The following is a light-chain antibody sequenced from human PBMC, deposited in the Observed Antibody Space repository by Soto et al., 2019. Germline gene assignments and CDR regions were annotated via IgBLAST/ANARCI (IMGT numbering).Light chain of an antibody. V-gene: IGKV3-15*01. Sequence: EIVMTQSPATLSVSPGESATLSCRASESVSRDLGWYLQEPGQAPRLLIYGASTRATGIPDRFSGSGSGTDFTLIINSLQSEDFVVYYCQQYNQWTLTFGGGTKVEVK. J-gene: IGKJ4*01. CDR1: ESVSRD. CDR2: GAS. CDR3: QQYNQWTLT.